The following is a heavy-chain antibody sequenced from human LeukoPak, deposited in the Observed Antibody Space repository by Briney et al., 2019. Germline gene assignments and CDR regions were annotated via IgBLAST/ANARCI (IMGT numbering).Heavy chain of an antibody. CDR2: VGISSGNT. V-gene: IGHV3-48*04. J-gene: IGHJ4*02. D-gene: IGHD5-12*01. Sequence: GGSLRLSCAASGFTFRDYSLNWVRPAPGKGLEWISYVGISSGNTKYADSAKGRFTISGHSAKNSVFLQMNSLRVEDTAVYYCARDHRYAFDNWGQGTLVTVSS. CDR3: ARDHRYAFDN. CDR1: GFTFRDYS.